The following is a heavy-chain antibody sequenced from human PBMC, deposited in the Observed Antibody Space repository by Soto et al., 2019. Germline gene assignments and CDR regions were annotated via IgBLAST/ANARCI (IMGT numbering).Heavy chain of an antibody. Sequence: SETLSLTCAVYGGSSSGHSWTWIRQSPGKGLEWIGDINHSGRVNYSPSLKSRVTISLDTSKNQFSLTLSAVTAADTAMYYCSTRAYDTNGYYRFDPWGQGTLVTV. V-gene: IGHV4-34*01. CDR1: GGSSSGHS. J-gene: IGHJ5*01. D-gene: IGHD3-22*01. CDR2: INHSGRV. CDR3: STRAYDTNGYYRFDP.